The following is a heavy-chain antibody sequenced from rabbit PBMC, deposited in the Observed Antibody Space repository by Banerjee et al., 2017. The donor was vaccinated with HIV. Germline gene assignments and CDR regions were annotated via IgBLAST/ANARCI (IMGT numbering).Heavy chain of an antibody. D-gene: IGHD6-1*01. CDR3: ARAAGYAGYGYATGFDL. CDR1: GFSFSRSYY. J-gene: IGHJ4*01. V-gene: IGHV1S43*01. Sequence: QSLEESGGDLVKPEGSLTLTCTASGFSFSRSYYMCWVRQAPGKGPEWIACIYTTSGSAYYASWAKGRFTITRSTSLNTVDLKMTSLTAADTATYFCARAAGYAGYGYATGFDLWGPGTLVTVS. CDR2: IYTTSGSA.